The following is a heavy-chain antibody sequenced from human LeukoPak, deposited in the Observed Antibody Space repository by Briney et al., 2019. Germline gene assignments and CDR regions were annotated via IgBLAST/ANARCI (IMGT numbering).Heavy chain of an antibody. J-gene: IGHJ3*02. V-gene: IGHV4-59*13. CDR2: IYYSGST. D-gene: IGHD1-26*01. CDR1: GGPISSYH. CDR3: ARDRIVGATEDAFDI. Sequence: SETLSLPCTVSGGPISSYHWSWTRQPPEKGLEWIGYIYYSGSTNYNPSLKSRVTISVDTSKNQFSLKLSSVTAADTAVYYCARDRIVGATEDAFDIWGQGTMVTVSS.